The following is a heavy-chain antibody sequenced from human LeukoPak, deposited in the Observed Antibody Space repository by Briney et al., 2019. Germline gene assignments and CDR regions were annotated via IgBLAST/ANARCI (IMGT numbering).Heavy chain of an antibody. J-gene: IGHJ5*01. V-gene: IGHV4-39*01. CDR1: GFTFSSYA. CDR3: VRHDGRGGVTMGAFDS. D-gene: IGHD3-3*01. CDR2: VYYGRTT. Sequence: GSLRLSCAASGFTFSSYAMSWVRQAPGKGLEWIGSVYYGRTTYYNPSLDGRVTVSLDTSANQFSLQLNSVTAADTAVYYCVRHDGRGGVTMGAFDSWGQGSLVTVSS.